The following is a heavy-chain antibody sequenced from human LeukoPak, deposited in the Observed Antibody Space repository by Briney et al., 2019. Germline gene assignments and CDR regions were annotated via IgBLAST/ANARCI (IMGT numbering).Heavy chain of an antibody. V-gene: IGHV3-9*01. CDR2: ISWSSGSI. CDR3: AKDSSAQEYNLEEPNRS. Sequence: PGGSLRLSCAASGFTFDDYAMHWVRQAPGKGLEWDSGISWSSGSIGYADSVKGRFTIARDNAKNSLYLQMNSLRAEDTALYYCAKDSSAQEYNLEEPNRSWGQGTLVTVSS. CDR1: GFTFDDYA. J-gene: IGHJ4*02. D-gene: IGHD2/OR15-2a*01.